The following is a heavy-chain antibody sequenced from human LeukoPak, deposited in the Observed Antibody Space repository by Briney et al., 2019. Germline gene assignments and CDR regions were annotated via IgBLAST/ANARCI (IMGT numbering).Heavy chain of an antibody. CDR2: MSTSGTYT. CDR3: AREGRSEEFDY. D-gene: IGHD1-26*01. J-gene: IGHJ4*02. CDR1: GFPFTPYT. Sequence: GGCLRLPCAASGFPFTPYTMNWIRQAPGKGLEWVASMSTSGTYTYYAHSVKVRFTVSRDNAKNSLYLQMNSLRAEDTDVYYCAREGRSEEFDYWGQGPLVPVSS. V-gene: IGHV3-21*01.